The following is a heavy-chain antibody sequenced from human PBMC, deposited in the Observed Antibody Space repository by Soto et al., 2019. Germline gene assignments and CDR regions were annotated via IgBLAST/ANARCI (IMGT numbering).Heavy chain of an antibody. J-gene: IGHJ4*02. CDR1: GGSFSGYY. CDR3: ARGGTRNWGPPGWWYFDY. D-gene: IGHD7-27*01. V-gene: IGHV4-34*01. CDR2: INHSGST. Sequence: SETLSLTCAVYGGSFSGYYWSWIRQPPGKGLEWIGEINHSGSTNYNPSLKSRVTISVDTSKNQFTLKLSSVTAADTAVYYCARGGTRNWGPPGWWYFDYWGQGTLVTVSS.